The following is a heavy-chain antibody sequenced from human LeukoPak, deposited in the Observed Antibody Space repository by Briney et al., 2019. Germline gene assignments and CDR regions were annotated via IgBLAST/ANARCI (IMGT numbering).Heavy chain of an antibody. Sequence: GGSLRLSCAASGFTFRTYAMTWVRQAPGKGLEWVSAIGPSGRSTYYADSARGRFTISRDNSKNTLYLQMNSLRAEDTAIYYCAKDPMVRGATYDYWGQGTLVTVSS. CDR1: GFTFRTYA. J-gene: IGHJ4*02. V-gene: IGHV3-23*01. CDR2: IGPSGRST. D-gene: IGHD3-10*01. CDR3: AKDPMVRGATYDY.